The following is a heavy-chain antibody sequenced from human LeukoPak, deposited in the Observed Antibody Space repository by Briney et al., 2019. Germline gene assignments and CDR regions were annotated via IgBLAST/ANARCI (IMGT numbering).Heavy chain of an antibody. CDR2: IQYEGTNK. CDR3: AKDRVAVSNYGFFDY. J-gene: IGHJ4*02. V-gene: IGHV3-30*02. D-gene: IGHD4-11*01. Sequence: GGSLRLSCAASGFSFSSYGMHWVRQAPGKGLEWVAFIQYEGTNKYYADSVKGRFTISRDNSKNTLYLQMNSLRAEDTAVYYCAKDRVAVSNYGFFDYWGQGTLVTVSS. CDR1: GFSFSSYG.